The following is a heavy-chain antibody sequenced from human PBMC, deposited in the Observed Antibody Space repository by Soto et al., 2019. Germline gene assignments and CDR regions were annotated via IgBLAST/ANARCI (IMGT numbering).Heavy chain of an antibody. CDR3: ARGRYCLTGRCFPNWFDS. CDR1: GGSISSGDYY. Sequence: PSETLSLTCTVSGGSISSGDYYWSWIRQTPGKGLEWIGHIFYSGTTYYNPSLKSRLTISVDTSKNHFSLRLTSVTAADTAVYFCARGRYCLTGRCFPNWFDSWGQGALVTVSS. V-gene: IGHV4-30-4*01. J-gene: IGHJ5*01. D-gene: IGHD7-27*01. CDR2: IFYSGTT.